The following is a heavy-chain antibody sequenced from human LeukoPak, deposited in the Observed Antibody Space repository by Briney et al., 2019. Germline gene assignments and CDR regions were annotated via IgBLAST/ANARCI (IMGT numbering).Heavy chain of an antibody. CDR1: GGSISSSSYY. J-gene: IGHJ4*02. CDR3: ARAGVGATETPFDY. D-gene: IGHD1-26*01. CDR2: IYYSGST. V-gene: IGHV4-39*01. Sequence: SETLSLTCTVSGGSISSSSYYWGWIRQPPGKGLEWIGYIYYSGSTYYDPSLKSRVTISVDTSKNQFSLKLTSVTAADTAVYFCARAGVGATETPFDYWGQGTLVTVSS.